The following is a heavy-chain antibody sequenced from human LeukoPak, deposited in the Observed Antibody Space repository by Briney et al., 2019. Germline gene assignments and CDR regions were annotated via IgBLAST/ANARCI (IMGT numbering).Heavy chain of an antibody. V-gene: IGHV3-30*03. CDR1: GFTFSSYG. CDR3: ARDSLFVVYDAFDI. J-gene: IGHJ3*02. CDR2: ISYDGSNK. D-gene: IGHD2-21*01. Sequence: PGGSLRLSCAASGFTFSSYGMHWVRQAPGKGLEWVAVISYDGSNKYYADSVKGRFTISRDNSKNTLYLQMNSLRAEDTAVYYCARDSLFVVYDAFDIWGQGTMVTVSS.